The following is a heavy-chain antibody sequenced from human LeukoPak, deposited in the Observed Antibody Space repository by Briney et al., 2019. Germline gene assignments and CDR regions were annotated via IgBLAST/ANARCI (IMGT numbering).Heavy chain of an antibody. CDR1: GDSLSSNNAA. D-gene: IGHD6-19*01. CDR2: TYFRSKWYH. J-gene: IGHJ2*01. V-gene: IGHV6-1*01. CDR3: ARARHNIHNGWAWYFDL. Sequence: SQTLSLTCAISGDSLSSNNAAGNWIRQSPSRGLQWLGRTYFRSKWYHDYAVSVESRITLNPDTSKNQFSLQLNSVTPEDTAVYYCARARHNIHNGWAWYFDLWGRGTLVTVSS.